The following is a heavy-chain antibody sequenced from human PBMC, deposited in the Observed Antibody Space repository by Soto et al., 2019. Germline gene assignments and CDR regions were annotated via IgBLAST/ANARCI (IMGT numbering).Heavy chain of an antibody. CDR3: ANDYTVAADPSSVILFDY. CDR1: GFTFNHYA. J-gene: IGHJ4*02. V-gene: IGHV3-23*01. CDR2: IIANGGT. D-gene: IGHD2-15*01. Sequence: ESGGGLVQRGGSLRLSCAASGFTFNHYAMSWVRQAPGKGLEWVSIIIANGGTFYADSVKGRFTISRDNSKNTVYLQMSSLRVEDTAIYYCANDYTVAADPSSVILFDYWGQGALVTVSS.